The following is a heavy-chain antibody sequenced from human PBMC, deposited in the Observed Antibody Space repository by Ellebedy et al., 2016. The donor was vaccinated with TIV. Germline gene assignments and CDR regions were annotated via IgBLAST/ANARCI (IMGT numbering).Heavy chain of an antibody. CDR3: ARFYASYGMDV. V-gene: IGHV3-30*03. Sequence: GESLKISCAAFGFTFSSYGMHWVRQAPGKGLEWVAAISYDRSEIYYVDSVKGRFTISRDNPRNTLYLQMNSLRAEDTALYYCARFYASYGMDVWGQGTTVTVSS. CDR1: GFTFSSYG. CDR2: ISYDRSEI. J-gene: IGHJ6*02. D-gene: IGHD2/OR15-2a*01.